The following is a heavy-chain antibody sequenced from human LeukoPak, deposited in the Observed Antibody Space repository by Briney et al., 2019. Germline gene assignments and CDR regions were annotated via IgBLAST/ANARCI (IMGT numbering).Heavy chain of an antibody. CDR1: GFTFNSQS. CDR2: ISGSGTGT. Sequence: GGPLRLSCAASGFTFNSQSMSWVRQAPGKGLEWVSTISGSGTGTYYADSVKGRFTISRDNSKNTLYLQMNSLRAEDTALYFCAKGRGTNSGLTLDCWGQGTLVTLSS. D-gene: IGHD6-19*01. V-gene: IGHV3-23*01. J-gene: IGHJ4*02. CDR3: AKGRGTNSGLTLDC.